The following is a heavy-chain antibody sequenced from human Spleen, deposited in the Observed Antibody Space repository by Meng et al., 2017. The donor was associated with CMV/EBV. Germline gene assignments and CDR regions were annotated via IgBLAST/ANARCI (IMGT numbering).Heavy chain of an antibody. CDR2: IVVGSGDT. CDR1: GFSFTRSA. CDR3: ATPHPLYCLTVNCPYYYSYYGMDV. D-gene: IGHD5/OR15-5a*01. Sequence: SVKVSCKASGFSFTRSAVQWVRQARGQRLEWIGWIVVGSGDTYYAQKFQERLTITRDMPTRTAYMELSSLRSEDTAVYYCATPHPLYCLTVNCPYYYSYYGMDVWGQGTTVTVSS. J-gene: IGHJ6*02. V-gene: IGHV1-58*01.